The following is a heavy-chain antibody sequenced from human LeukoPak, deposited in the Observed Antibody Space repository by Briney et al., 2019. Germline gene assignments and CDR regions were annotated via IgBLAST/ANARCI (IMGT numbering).Heavy chain of an antibody. CDR3: ARDRVTTTVTTGSFDY. J-gene: IGHJ4*02. V-gene: IGHV1-46*01. D-gene: IGHD4-11*01. CDR1: GYTFTSYY. CDR2: INPSGGST. Sequence: GASVKVSCKASGYTFTSYYMHWVRQAPGQGLEWMGIINPSGGSTSYAQKFQGRVTMTRDMSTSIVYMELSSLRSEDTAVYYCARDRVTTTVTTGSFDYWGQGTLVTVSS.